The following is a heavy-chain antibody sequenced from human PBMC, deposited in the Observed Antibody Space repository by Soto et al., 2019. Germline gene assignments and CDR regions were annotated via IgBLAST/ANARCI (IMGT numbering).Heavy chain of an antibody. CDR3: ARGPDIVVVPAARRASKRNWFDP. V-gene: IGHV4-34*01. D-gene: IGHD2-2*01. CDR1: GGSFSGYY. Sequence: PSETLSLTCAVYGGSFSGYYWSWIRQPPGKGLEWIGEINHSGSTNYNPSLKSRVTISVDTSKNQFSLKLSSVTAADTAVYYCARGPDIVVVPAARRASKRNWFDPWGQGTLVTVSS. CDR2: INHSGST. J-gene: IGHJ5*02.